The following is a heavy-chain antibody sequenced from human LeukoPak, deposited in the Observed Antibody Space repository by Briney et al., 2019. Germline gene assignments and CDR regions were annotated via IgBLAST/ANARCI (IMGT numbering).Heavy chain of an antibody. J-gene: IGHJ4*02. Sequence: SETLSLTCTVSGGSISSYYWSWIRQPPGKGLEWIGYIYYSGSTNYNPSLQSRVTISVDTSKNQFSLKLSSVTAADTAVYYCARPKYYYDSSGYAYWGQGTLVTVSS. CDR1: GGSISSYY. CDR2: IYYSGST. D-gene: IGHD3-22*01. CDR3: ARPKYYYDSSGYAY. V-gene: IGHV4-59*08.